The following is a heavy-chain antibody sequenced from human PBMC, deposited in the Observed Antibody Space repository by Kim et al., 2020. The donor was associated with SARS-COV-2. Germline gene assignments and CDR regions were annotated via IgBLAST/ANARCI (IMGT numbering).Heavy chain of an antibody. CDR1: GFTVSSNY. CDR2: IYSGGST. V-gene: IGHV3-66*02. J-gene: IGHJ5*02. Sequence: GGSLRLSCAASGFTVSSNYMSWVRQAPGKGLEWVSVIYSGGSTYYADSVKGRFTISRDNSKNTLYLQMNSLRVEDTAVYYCARDKEGFGEFDPWGQGTLVTVSS. D-gene: IGHD3-10*01. CDR3: ARDKEGFGEFDP.